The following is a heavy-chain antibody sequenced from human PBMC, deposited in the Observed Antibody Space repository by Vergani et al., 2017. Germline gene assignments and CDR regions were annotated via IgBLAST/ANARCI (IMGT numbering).Heavy chain of an antibody. V-gene: IGHV3-30-3*01. D-gene: IGHD3-3*01. CDR1: GFTFSSYA. J-gene: IGHJ4*02. CDR2: ISYDGSNK. Sequence: QVQLVESGGGVVQPGRSLRLSCAASGFTFSSYAMHWVRQAPGKGLEWVAVISYDGSNKYYADSVKGRFTISRDNSKNTLYLQMNRLRAEDTAVYYCARKRDEFWSATIDYWGQGTLVTVSS. CDR3: ARKRDEFWSATIDY.